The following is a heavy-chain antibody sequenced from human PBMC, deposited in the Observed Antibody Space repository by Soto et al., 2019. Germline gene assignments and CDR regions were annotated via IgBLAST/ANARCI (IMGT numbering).Heavy chain of an antibody. D-gene: IGHD2-2*02. V-gene: IGHV1-18*01. Sequence: QVQLVQSGAEVKKPGASVKVSCKASGYTFTSYGISWVRQAPVQGLEWMGWISAYNGNTNYAQKLQGRVTMTTDTSTSTAYMELRSLRSDDTAVYYCARDEEECSSTSCYTGYYYGMDVWGQGTTVTVSS. CDR1: GYTFTSYG. CDR3: ARDEEECSSTSCYTGYYYGMDV. CDR2: ISAYNGNT. J-gene: IGHJ6*02.